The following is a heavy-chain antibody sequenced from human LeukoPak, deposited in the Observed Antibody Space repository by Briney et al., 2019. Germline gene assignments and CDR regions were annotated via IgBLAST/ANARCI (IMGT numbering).Heavy chain of an antibody. CDR2: IIPILGIA. CDR3: ARGAKEMATTPYFDY. D-gene: IGHD5-24*01. V-gene: IGHV1-69*02. J-gene: IGHJ4*02. Sequence: ASVKVSCKASGGTFSSYTISWVRQAPGQGLEWMGRIIPILGIANYAQKFQGRVTITADKSTSTAYMELSSLRSEDTAVYYCARGAKEMATTPYFDYWGRGTLVTVSS. CDR1: GGTFSSYT.